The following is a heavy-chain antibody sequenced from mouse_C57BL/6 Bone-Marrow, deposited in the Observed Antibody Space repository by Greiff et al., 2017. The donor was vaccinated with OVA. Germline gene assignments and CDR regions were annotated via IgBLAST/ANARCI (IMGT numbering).Heavy chain of an antibody. J-gene: IGHJ2*01. D-gene: IGHD1-1*01. Sequence: QVQLQQPGAELVKPGASVKLSCKASGYTFTSYWMQWVKQRPGQGLEWIGEIDPSDSYTNYNQKFKGKATLTVDTSSSTAYMQLSSLTSEDSAVYYGARGYGSSYDNFDYWGQCTTLTVSS. CDR1: GYTFTSYW. V-gene: IGHV1-50*01. CDR3: ARGYGSSYDNFDY. CDR2: IDPSDSYT.